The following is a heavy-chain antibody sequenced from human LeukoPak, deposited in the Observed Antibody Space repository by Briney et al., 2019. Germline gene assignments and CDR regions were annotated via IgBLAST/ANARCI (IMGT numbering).Heavy chain of an antibody. J-gene: IGHJ5*02. D-gene: IGHD3-10*01. CDR1: GGSINNYF. Sequence: SETLSLTCTVSGGSINNYFWSWFRQPPGKGLEWIGYISYSGSTNYNPSLKSRVSISVDTSKNQFSLKLSSVTAADTAVYYCARDYYGPWGQGTLVTVSS. CDR3: ARDYYGP. CDR2: ISYSGST. V-gene: IGHV4-59*12.